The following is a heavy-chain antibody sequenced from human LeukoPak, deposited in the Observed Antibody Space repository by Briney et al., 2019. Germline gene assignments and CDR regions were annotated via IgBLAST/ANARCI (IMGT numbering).Heavy chain of an antibody. CDR2: INPNSGGT. Sequence: ASVKVSCKASGYTFTGYYMHWVRQAPGQGLEWMGWINPNSGGTNYAQKFQGRVTMTRDTSISTAYMELSRLRSDDTAVYYCARDHDIVGSGDIWGQGTMVTVSS. D-gene: IGHD1-26*01. CDR3: ARDHDIVGSGDI. CDR1: GYTFTGYY. J-gene: IGHJ3*02. V-gene: IGHV1-2*02.